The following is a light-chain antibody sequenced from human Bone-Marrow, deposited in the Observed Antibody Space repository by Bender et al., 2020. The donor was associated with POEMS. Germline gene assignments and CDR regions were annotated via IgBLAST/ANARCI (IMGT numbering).Light chain of an antibody. CDR2: SNY. J-gene: IGLJ3*02. V-gene: IGLV1-44*01. CDR1: DSNIGSNT. CDR3: SSWDDSLSGWV. Sequence: QSVLTQPPSASGTPGQSVIISCSGTDSNIGSNTVNWYQQLPGTAPRLVVYSNYQRPSGVPARFSGSKSGTSASLAISDIQSEDEGDYYCSSWDDSLSGWVFGGGTKLTVL.